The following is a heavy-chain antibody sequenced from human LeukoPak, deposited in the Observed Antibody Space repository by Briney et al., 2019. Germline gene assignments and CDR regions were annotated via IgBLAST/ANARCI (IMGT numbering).Heavy chain of an antibody. CDR3: ARQSGYYAFDF. V-gene: IGHV5-51*01. J-gene: IGHJ4*02. CDR2: MNLSYFDI. CDR1: GYNFDSYL. Sequence: PGESLKISFEGSGYNFDSYLIAWVRQVPGKGLEWMWIMNLSYFDIRKSPSFQGQITISVDQSISTAYLQWSSLKATDTAIYYFARQSGYYAFDFWGQGTLVTVSS. D-gene: IGHD3-22*01.